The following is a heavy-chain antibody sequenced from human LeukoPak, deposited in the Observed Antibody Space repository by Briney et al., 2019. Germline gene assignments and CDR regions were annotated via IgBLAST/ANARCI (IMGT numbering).Heavy chain of an antibody. CDR3: ARDPVLDDYGGNSPY. CDR1: GFTFSSYW. D-gene: IGHD4-23*01. Sequence: PGGSLGLSCAASGFTFSSYWMHWVRQAPGKGLVWVSRINIDGSSTTYADSVKGRFTISRNNAKNTLYLQMNSLRAEDTAVYYCARDPVLDDYGGNSPYWGQGTLVTVSS. J-gene: IGHJ4*02. V-gene: IGHV3-74*01. CDR2: INIDGSST.